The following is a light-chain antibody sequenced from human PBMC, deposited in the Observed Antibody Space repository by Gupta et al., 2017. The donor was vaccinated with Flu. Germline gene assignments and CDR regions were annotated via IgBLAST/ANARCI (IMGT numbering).Light chain of an antibody. J-gene: IGLJ1*01. CDR3: QSADSRSAYYV. V-gene: IGLV3-25*03. CDR2: KDT. Sequence: SYELTQSPSMSVSPGQTARIPCSGDALPNQYAYWYQQKPGQAPLLLIYKDTERPSGIPERFSGSNSGTTVTVTISGVQAEDEADYYCQSADSRSAYYVFGTGTKVTVL. CDR1: ALPNQY.